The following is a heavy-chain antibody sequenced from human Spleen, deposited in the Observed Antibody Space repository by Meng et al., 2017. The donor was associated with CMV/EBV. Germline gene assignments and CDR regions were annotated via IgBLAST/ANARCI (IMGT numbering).Heavy chain of an antibody. V-gene: IGHV3-30-3*01. CDR3: AKEGQYYDSSGYYSGWFDP. Sequence: GESLKISCAASGFTFINYAMHWVRQAPGKGLEWVAVISDDGSNRYSPDSVKGRFTISRDNSKNTLYLQMNSLRTEDTAVYYCAKEGQYYDSSGYYSGWFDPWGQGTLVTVSS. CDR2: ISDDGSNR. D-gene: IGHD3-22*01. J-gene: IGHJ5*02. CDR1: GFTFINYA.